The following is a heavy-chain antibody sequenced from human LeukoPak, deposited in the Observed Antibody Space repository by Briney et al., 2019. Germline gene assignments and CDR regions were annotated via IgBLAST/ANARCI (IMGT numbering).Heavy chain of an antibody. Sequence: PGGSLRLSCAASGFTFSSYSMNWVRQAPGKGLEWVSSISSSSSYIYYADSVKGRFTISRDNAKNSLYLQMNSLRAEDTAVYYCARNAGTYCSGGSCYSDPFDYWGQGTLVTVSS. V-gene: IGHV3-21*01. CDR3: ARNAGTYCSGGSCYSDPFDY. D-gene: IGHD2-15*01. J-gene: IGHJ4*02. CDR1: GFTFSSYS. CDR2: ISSSSSYI.